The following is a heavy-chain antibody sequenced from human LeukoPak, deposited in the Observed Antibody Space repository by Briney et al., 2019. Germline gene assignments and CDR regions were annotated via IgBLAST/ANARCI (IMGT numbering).Heavy chain of an antibody. J-gene: IGHJ3*02. V-gene: IGHV1-8*01. CDR1: GYTFTSYD. Sequence: ASVKVSCKASGYTFTSYDINWVRQATGQGLEWMGWMNPNSGNTGYAQKFQGRVTMTRNTSISTAYMELSSLRSEDTAVYYCARGMIGYCSGGSCPADAFDIWGQGTMVTVSS. D-gene: IGHD2-15*01. CDR3: ARGMIGYCSGGSCPADAFDI. CDR2: MNPNSGNT.